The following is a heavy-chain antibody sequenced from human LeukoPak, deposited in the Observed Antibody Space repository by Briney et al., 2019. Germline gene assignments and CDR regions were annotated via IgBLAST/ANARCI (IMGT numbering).Heavy chain of an antibody. CDR1: GGSISGYY. CDR2: ISYSGRT. Sequence: SETLSLTCTVSGGSISGYYWNWVRQSPGKGLEWIGYISYSGRTNYNPSLKSRVTLSVDTSKNQFSLKLSSVTAADTAVYYCARAALSGGDYFDYWGQGTLVTVSS. CDR3: ARAALSGGDYFDY. J-gene: IGHJ4*02. D-gene: IGHD5-12*01. V-gene: IGHV4-59*08.